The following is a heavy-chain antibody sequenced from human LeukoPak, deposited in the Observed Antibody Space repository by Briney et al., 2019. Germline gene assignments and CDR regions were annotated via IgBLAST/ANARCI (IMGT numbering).Heavy chain of an antibody. CDR2: IIPIFGIA. Sequence: GASVKVSCKASGGTFSSYAISWVRQAPGQGFEWMGRIIPIFGIANYAQKFQGRVTITADKSTSTAYMELSSLRSEDTAVYYCARDTAPDYGGNSGPYFDYWGQGTLVTVSS. J-gene: IGHJ4*02. D-gene: IGHD4-23*01. V-gene: IGHV1-69*04. CDR1: GGTFSSYA. CDR3: ARDTAPDYGGNSGPYFDY.